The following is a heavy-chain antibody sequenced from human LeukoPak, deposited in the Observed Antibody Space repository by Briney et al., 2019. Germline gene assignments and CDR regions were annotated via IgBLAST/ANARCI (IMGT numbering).Heavy chain of an antibody. J-gene: IGHJ4*02. CDR3: AKTEVGALEPIYYFDY. CDR1: GFTFNNYA. Sequence: GGSLRLSCAASGFTFNNYAVNWVRQAPGKGLEWVSAISSSGGGTYYADSVKGRFTISRDNSKNTLYLQMNSLRAEDTAVYYCAKTEVGALEPIYYFDYWGQGTLVTVSS. D-gene: IGHD1-26*01. CDR2: ISSSGGGT. V-gene: IGHV3-23*01.